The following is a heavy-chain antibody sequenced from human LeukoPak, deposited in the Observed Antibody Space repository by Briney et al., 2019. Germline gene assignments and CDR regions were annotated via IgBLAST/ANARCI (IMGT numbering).Heavy chain of an antibody. D-gene: IGHD5-18*01. V-gene: IGHV3-53*01. CDR3: ARRGDNYGSPFDY. Sequence: PGGSLRLSCAVSGFTVSTNYMNWVRQAPGRGLEWVSLIYSGGNTDYADSVKGRFTISRDNSKNTLYLQMNSLRADDTAVYYCARRGDNYGSPFDYWGQGTLVTVSS. CDR1: GFTVSTNY. CDR2: IYSGGNT. J-gene: IGHJ4*02.